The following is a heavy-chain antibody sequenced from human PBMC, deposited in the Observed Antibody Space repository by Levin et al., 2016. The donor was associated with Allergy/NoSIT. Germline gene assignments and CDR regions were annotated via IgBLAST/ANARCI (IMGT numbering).Heavy chain of an antibody. Sequence: GESLKISCAASGFTFSSYWMSWVRQAPGKGLEWVANIKQDGSEKYYVDSVKGRFTISRDNAKNSLYLQMNSLRAEDTAVYYCAKDARGVVVPAAIRFDYWGQGTLVTVSS. D-gene: IGHD2-2*01. CDR3: AKDARGVVVPAAIRFDY. J-gene: IGHJ4*02. CDR2: IKQDGSEK. CDR1: GFTFSSYW. V-gene: IGHV3-7*03.